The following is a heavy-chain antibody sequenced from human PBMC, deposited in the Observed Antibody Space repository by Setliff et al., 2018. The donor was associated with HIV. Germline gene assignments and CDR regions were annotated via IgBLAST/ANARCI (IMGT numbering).Heavy chain of an antibody. J-gene: IGHJ3*02. CDR2: IYSSGST. V-gene: IGHV4-4*09. CDR1: GGAISTYY. CDR3: ARSEDYYDSSGDAFEI. Sequence: SCTVSGGAISTYYWTWIRQPPGKGLEWIGYIYSSGSTHQNPSLKSRVTMSVDTSKNQFSLKLSSVTAADTAVYYCARSEDYYDSSGDAFEIWGQGTMVTVS. D-gene: IGHD3-22*01.